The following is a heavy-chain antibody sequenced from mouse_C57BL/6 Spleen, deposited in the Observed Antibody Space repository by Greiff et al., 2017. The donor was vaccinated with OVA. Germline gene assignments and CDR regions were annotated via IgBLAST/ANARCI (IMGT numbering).Heavy chain of an antibody. J-gene: IGHJ2*01. CDR3: ARSDYDYVTDG. CDR1: GYAFSSSW. CDR2: IYPGDGDT. V-gene: IGHV1-82*01. Sequence: QVQLRQSGPELVKPGASVKISCKASGYAFSSSWMNWVKQRPGKGLEWIGRIYPGDGDTNYNGKFKGKATLTADKYSSTAYMQLSSLTSEDSAVYFCARSDYDYVTDGWGRGTTLTVSS. D-gene: IGHD2-4*01.